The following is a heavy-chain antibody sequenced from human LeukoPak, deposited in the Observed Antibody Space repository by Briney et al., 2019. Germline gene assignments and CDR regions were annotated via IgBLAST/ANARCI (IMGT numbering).Heavy chain of an antibody. CDR2: IYYSGST. CDR1: GGSVSSGSYY. V-gene: IGHV4-61*01. Sequence: SETLSLTCTVSGGSVSSGSYYWSWIRQPPGKGLEWIGYIYYSGSTNYNPSLKSRVTISVDTSKNQFSLKLSSVTAADTAVYYCARFAGYPFPDHFDYWGQGTLVTVSS. CDR3: ARFAGYPFPDHFDY. D-gene: IGHD5-12*01. J-gene: IGHJ4*02.